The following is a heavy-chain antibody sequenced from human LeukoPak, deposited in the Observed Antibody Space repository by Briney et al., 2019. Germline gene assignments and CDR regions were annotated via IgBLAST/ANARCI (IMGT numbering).Heavy chain of an antibody. CDR2: IYYSGST. CDR1: GGSISSYY. J-gene: IGHJ6*02. V-gene: IGHV4-59*08. Sequence: SETLSLTCTVSGGSISSYYWSWIRQPPAKGLEWIGYIYYSGSTNYNPSLKSRVTISVDTSKNQFSLKLSSVTAADTAVYYCARNYYYYGMDVWGQGTTVTVSS. CDR3: ARNYYYYGMDV.